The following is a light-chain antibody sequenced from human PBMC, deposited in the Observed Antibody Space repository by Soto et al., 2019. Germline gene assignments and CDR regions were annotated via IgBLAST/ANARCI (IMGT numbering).Light chain of an antibody. CDR1: QSLTSRH. V-gene: IGKV3-20*01. Sequence: EIVLTQSPGTLSLSPGERATLSCRASQSLTSRHLAWYQQTPRQAPRLLIHGASNMASGIPDRLSCSASGTDFALTISRLESEDFAVYYCQHYYSSPLTFGGGTKVEIK. J-gene: IGKJ4*01. CDR3: QHYYSSPLT. CDR2: GAS.